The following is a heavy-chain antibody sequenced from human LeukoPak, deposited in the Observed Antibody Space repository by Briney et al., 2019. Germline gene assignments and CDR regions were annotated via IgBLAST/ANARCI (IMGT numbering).Heavy chain of an antibody. CDR1: GDSLSSNSAA. D-gene: IGHD3-10*01. V-gene: IGHV6-1*01. CDR3: ARGSSRLGTMVRGVINRKYNWFDP. Sequence: SQTLSLTCAISGDSLSSNSAAWNWIRQSPSRGLEWLGRTYCRSKWYNDYAVSVKSRITINPDTSKNQFSLQLNSVTPEDTAVYYCARGSSRLGTMVRGVINRKYNWFDPWGQGTLVTVSS. J-gene: IGHJ5*02. CDR2: TYCRSKWYN.